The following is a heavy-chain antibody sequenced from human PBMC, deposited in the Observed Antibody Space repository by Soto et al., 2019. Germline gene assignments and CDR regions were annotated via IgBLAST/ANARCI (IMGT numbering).Heavy chain of an antibody. J-gene: IGHJ4*02. D-gene: IGHD3-16*01. CDR3: TRDRGGRGGY. CDR1: GFTFSTYW. V-gene: IGHV3-74*01. Sequence: EVQLVESGGGLVQPGGSLRLSCAASGFTFSTYWMHWVRQAPGKGLVWVSRINEDGSTINYTDSVKGRFTISRDNAKKTLYLEVDSLRAEARVVYYCTRDRGGRGGYWGQGTLVTVSS. CDR2: INEDGSTI.